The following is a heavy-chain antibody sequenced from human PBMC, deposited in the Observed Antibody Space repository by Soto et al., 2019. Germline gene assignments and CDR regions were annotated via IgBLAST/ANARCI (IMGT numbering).Heavy chain of an antibody. Sequence: LETLSLTCTVSGGSISSYYWSWIRQPPGKGLEWIGYIYYSGSTNYNPSLKSRVTISVDTSKNQFSLKLSSVTAADTAVYYCARQRAWIAYYYYGLDVWGQGTTVNVSS. CDR1: GGSISSYY. J-gene: IGHJ6*02. CDR2: IYYSGST. D-gene: IGHD2-2*03. V-gene: IGHV4-59*08. CDR3: ARQRAWIAYYYYGLDV.